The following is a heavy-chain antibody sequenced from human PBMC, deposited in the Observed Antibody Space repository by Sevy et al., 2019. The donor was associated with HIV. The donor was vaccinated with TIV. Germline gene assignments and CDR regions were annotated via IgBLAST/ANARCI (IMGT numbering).Heavy chain of an antibody. Sequence: ASVKVSCKASGYTFTGYYMHWVRQAPGQGLEWMGWINPNSGGTNYAQTFQGRVTMTRDTSISTAYMELSRLRSDDTAVYYCARDSPIVVVPAAQRSYYYYGMDVWGQGTTVTVSS. J-gene: IGHJ6*02. CDR2: INPNSGGT. D-gene: IGHD2-2*01. CDR1: GYTFTGYY. V-gene: IGHV1-2*02. CDR3: ARDSPIVVVPAAQRSYYYYGMDV.